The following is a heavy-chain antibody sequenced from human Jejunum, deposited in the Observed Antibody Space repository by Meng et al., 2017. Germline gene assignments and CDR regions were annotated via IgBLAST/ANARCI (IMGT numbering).Heavy chain of an antibody. CDR2: ISWDGGST. D-gene: IGHD3-10*01. CDR3: AKGATRESNRWSGADYLQD. CDR1: GFTFGSYA. V-gene: IGHV3-43D*04. Sequence: GESLKISCEASGFTFGSYAMHWVRQVSGKGLEWVSHISWDGGSTYYADSVKGRFTISRDNSKHSLYLQMNSLRAEDTALYYCAKGATRESNRWSGADYLQDWGQGNRVNGAS. J-gene: IGHJ1*01.